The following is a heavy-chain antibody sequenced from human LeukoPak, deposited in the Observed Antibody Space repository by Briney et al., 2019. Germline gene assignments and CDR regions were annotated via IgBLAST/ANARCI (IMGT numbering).Heavy chain of an antibody. CDR3: ARVSVAGTGPDY. CDR2: MSNSGHT. J-gene: IGHJ4*02. CDR1: GGSVSSGSYY. D-gene: IGHD6-13*01. V-gene: IGHV4-61*01. Sequence: SDTLSLTCTVSGGSVSSGSYYWSWIRQPPGKGLEWIGFMSNSGHTDSSPSLKSRVTISLATSKSQFSLKLNSVTAAVTAVYYCARVSVAGTGPDYWGQGTLVSVSS.